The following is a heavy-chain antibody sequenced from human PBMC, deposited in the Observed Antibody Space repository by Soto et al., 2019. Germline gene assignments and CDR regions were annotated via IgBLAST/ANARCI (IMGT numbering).Heavy chain of an antibody. V-gene: IGHV1-18*01. CDR1: GYTFTSYG. Sequence: ASVKVSCKASGYTFTSYGISWVRQAPGQGLEWMGWISAYIGKTDYAQKLQGRVTMTADESASTAYMELSGLRYDDTAIYYCARDKDRLQLGGNYYYMLDVWGQGTTVTVSS. CDR3: ARDKDRLQLGGNYYYMLDV. CDR2: ISAYIGKT. J-gene: IGHJ6*02. D-gene: IGHD1-26*01.